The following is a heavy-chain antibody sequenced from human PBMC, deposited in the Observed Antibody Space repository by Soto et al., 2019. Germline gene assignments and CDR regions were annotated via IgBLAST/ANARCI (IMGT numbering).Heavy chain of an antibody. D-gene: IGHD5-12*01. Sequence: PGGSLRLSCAASGFTFSSYAMSWVRQAPGKGLEWVSVISDSGYRTYYADSVKGRFTISRDNSKNTLFLKMNSLRAEDTAIYYCAKALEIATIQVGFDYCGQGTPVTVSS. J-gene: IGHJ4*02. CDR3: AKALEIATIQVGFDY. CDR1: GFTFSSYA. V-gene: IGHV3-23*01. CDR2: ISDSGYRT.